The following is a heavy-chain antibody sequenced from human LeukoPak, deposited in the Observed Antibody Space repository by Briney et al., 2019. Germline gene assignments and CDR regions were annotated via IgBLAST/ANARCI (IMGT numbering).Heavy chain of an antibody. V-gene: IGHV1-69*06. CDR3: ARGPRLGDIMVVAATLRRRYYYMDV. D-gene: IGHD2-15*01. J-gene: IGHJ6*03. Sequence: SVKVSCKASGGTFSSYAISWVRQAPGQGLEWMGGIIPIFGTANYAQKFQGRVTITADKSTSTAYMELSSLRSEDTAVYYCARGPRLGDIMVVAATLRRRYYYMDVWGKGTTVTVSS. CDR2: IIPIFGTA. CDR1: GGTFSSYA.